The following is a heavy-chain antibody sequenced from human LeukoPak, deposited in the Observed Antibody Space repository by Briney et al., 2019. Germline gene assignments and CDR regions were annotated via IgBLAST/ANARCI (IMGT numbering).Heavy chain of an antibody. CDR2: TYYRSKWYN. J-gene: IGHJ6*02. V-gene: IGHV6-1*01. CDR1: GDSVSSDSAA. CDR3: ARVKYPPNEQYALYGMDV. Sequence: SQTLSLTCAISGDSVSSDSAAWNWIRQSPSRGLEWLGRTYYRSKWYNDNAVSVKSRISINPDTSKNQFSLRLNSVTPEDTAVYYCARVKYPPNEQYALYGMDVWGQGTTVTVSS. D-gene: IGHD2-8*01.